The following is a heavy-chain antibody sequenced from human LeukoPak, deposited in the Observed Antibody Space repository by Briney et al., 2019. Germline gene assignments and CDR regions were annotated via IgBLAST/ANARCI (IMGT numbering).Heavy chain of an antibody. D-gene: IGHD1-26*01. J-gene: IGHJ4*02. V-gene: IGHV3-23*01. Sequence: GGSLRLSCAASGFILSTYAMNWVRQAPGKGLECVSTISGSGKNTYYADSVKGRFTISRDSSKNTLYLQINSLRAEDTAVYYCVKGREAYSGSYTPFDSWGQGTRVTVSS. CDR3: VKGREAYSGSYTPFDS. CDR2: ISGSGKNT. CDR1: GFILSTYA.